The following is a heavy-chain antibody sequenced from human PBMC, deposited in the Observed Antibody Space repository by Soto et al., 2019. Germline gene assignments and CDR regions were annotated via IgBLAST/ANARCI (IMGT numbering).Heavy chain of an antibody. Sequence: EVQLVESGGGLVQPGGSLKLSCAASGFTFSGSAMHWVRQASGKGLEWVGRIRSKANSYATAYAASVKGRFTISRDDSKNTAYLQMNRRKTEDTAVYYCTRPPSAGGSGSYRYYYYMYVWGKGTTVTVAS. CDR3: TRPPSAGGSGSYRYYYYMYV. CDR2: IRSKANSYAT. D-gene: IGHD3-10*01. V-gene: IGHV3-73*01. CDR1: GFTFSGSA. J-gene: IGHJ6*03.